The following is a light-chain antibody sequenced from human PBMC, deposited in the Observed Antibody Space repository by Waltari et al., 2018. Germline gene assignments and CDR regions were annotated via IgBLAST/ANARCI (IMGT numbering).Light chain of an antibody. Sequence: QSVLTQPPSVSAAPGQKVTIPCSGRPPNIGNNYVSWYPQSPGAAPKVLINANDKRTTGIPDRFSGSKSGTSATLAITGLQTGDEADYYCGTWDNTLSANTLSAVFGGGTKVTVL. V-gene: IGLV1-51*02. J-gene: IGLJ2*01. CDR3: GTWDNTLSANTLSAV. CDR2: AND. CDR1: PPNIGNNY.